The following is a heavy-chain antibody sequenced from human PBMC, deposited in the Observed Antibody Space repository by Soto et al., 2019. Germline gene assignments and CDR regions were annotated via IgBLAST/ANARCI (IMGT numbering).Heavy chain of an antibody. CDR1: GFTFSSYS. CDR3: ARSLHLGELSSGRRDY. D-gene: IGHD3-16*02. CDR2: ISSSSSYI. Sequence: EVQLVESGGGLVKPGGSLRLSCAASGFTFSSYSMNWVRQAPGKGLEWVSSISSSSSYIYYADSVKGRFTISRDNAKNSRYLKMNSLRAEDTAVYYCARSLHLGELSSGRRDYWGQGTLVTVSS. J-gene: IGHJ4*02. V-gene: IGHV3-21*01.